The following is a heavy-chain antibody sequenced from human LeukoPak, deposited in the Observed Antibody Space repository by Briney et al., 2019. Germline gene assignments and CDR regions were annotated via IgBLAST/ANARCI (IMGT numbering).Heavy chain of an antibody. CDR1: GFTFSSYW. J-gene: IGHJ6*02. CDR2: INSDGSST. D-gene: IGHD2-2*01. V-gene: IGHV3-74*01. CDR3: AREWIVVVPPAMTYYYYGMDV. Sequence: GGSLRLSCAASGFTFSSYWMYWVRQAPGKGLVWVSRINSDGSSTSYADSVKGRFTISRDNAKNTLYLQMNSLRAEDTAVYYCAREWIVVVPPAMTYYYYGMDVWGQGTTVTVSS.